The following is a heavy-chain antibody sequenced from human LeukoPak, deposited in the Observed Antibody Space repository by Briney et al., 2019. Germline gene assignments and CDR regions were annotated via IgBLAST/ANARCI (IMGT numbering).Heavy chain of an antibody. CDR2: ISAYNGNT. V-gene: IGHV1-18*01. CDR3: ARDDDILTGYPRPLDY. Sequence: ASVTVSCKASGYTFTSYDINWVRQATGQGLEWMGWISAYNGNTNYAQKLQGRVTMTTDTSTSTAYMELRSLRSDDTAVYYCARDDDILTGYPRPLDYWGQGTLVTVSS. J-gene: IGHJ4*02. D-gene: IGHD3-9*01. CDR1: GYTFTSYD.